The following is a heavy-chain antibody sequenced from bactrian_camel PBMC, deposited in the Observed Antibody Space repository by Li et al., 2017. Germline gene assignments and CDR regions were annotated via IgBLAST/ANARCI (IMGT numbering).Heavy chain of an antibody. V-gene: IGHV3S40*01. J-gene: IGHJ4*01. D-gene: IGHD6*01. CDR3: AKVGDGGGWAEYNY. CDR2: INMLVGGIT. CDR1: GDTASRAF. Sequence: VQLVESGGGLVQSGKSLGLSCVASGDTASRAFMGWVRQAPGKEREPVAGINMLVGGITWYAESVKGRFSISRDNAKNTVTLQMNNLKTEDMALYYCAKVGDGGGWAEYNYWGQGTQVTVS.